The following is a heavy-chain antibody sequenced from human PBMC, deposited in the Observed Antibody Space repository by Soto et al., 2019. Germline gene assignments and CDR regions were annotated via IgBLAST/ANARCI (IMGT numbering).Heavy chain of an antibody. CDR1: GLTFTVES. CDR3: ARESEDLTSNFDY. Sequence: GESLTLSCAAAGLTFTVESMNFVRQAPGKGLEWVSSISSTNNYIHYGDSMKGRFTVSRDNAKNSVYLEMNSLSAEDTAVYYCARESEDLTSNFDYWGQGTLVTVCS. V-gene: IGHV3-21*01. J-gene: IGHJ4*02. CDR2: ISSTNNYI.